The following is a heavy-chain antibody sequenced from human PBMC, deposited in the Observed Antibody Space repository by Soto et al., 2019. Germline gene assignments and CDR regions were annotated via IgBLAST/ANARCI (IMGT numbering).Heavy chain of an antibody. Sequence: QITLKESGPTLVKPTQTLTLTCTFSGFSLSTSGVGVGWIRQPPGKALEWLALIYWDDDKRYSPSLKSRLTITKDTSKSQVVLTMTNMDPVDTATYYCAHRLVNYDILTGYYPAYYFDYWGQGTLVTVSS. CDR3: AHRLVNYDILTGYYPAYYFDY. CDR1: GFSLSTSGVG. J-gene: IGHJ4*02. CDR2: IYWDDDK. D-gene: IGHD3-9*01. V-gene: IGHV2-5*02.